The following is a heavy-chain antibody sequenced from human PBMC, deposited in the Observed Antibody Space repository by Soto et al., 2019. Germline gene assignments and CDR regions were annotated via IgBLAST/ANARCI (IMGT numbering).Heavy chain of an antibody. CDR1: GYSFTSYW. V-gene: IGHV5-10-1*01. CDR3: ARPVVAVAGTMDYYYYVMDV. Sequence: GESLKISCKGSGYSFTSYWISWVRQMPGKGLECMGRIDPSDSYTNYSPFFQGHVTISADKSSSTAYLQWSSLKASDIAMYYCARPVVAVAGTMDYYYYVMDVGGQGTTVTVSS. CDR2: IDPSDSYT. D-gene: IGHD6-19*01. J-gene: IGHJ6*01.